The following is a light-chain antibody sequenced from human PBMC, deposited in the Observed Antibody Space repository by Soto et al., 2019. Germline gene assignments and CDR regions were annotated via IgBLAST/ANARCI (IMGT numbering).Light chain of an antibody. J-gene: IGLJ2*01. V-gene: IGLV2-18*02. CDR1: IGDVGTYNR. CDR3: SSYTSSSTHVV. CDR2: DVT. Sequence: QSALTQPPSVSGSPGQSVTISCTGTIGDVGTYNRVSWYQQPPGTAPKLMIYDVTNRPSGVPDRFSGSKSGNTASLTISGLQAEDEADYYCSSYTSSSTHVVFGGGTKLTVL.